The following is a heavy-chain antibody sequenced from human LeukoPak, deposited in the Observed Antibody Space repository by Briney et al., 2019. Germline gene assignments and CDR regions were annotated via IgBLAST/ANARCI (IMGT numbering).Heavy chain of an antibody. J-gene: IGHJ4*02. Sequence: GGSLRLSCAASGFTFSSYAMTWVRQAPGKGLEWVSSISSSGGSKYYADSVRGRFTISRDNYKNTLYLQMNSLRAEDTAIYYCAKDLVTGSLDYWGQGTLVTVSS. CDR2: ISSSGGSK. CDR1: GFTFSSYA. D-gene: IGHD3-10*01. CDR3: AKDLVTGSLDY. V-gene: IGHV3-23*01.